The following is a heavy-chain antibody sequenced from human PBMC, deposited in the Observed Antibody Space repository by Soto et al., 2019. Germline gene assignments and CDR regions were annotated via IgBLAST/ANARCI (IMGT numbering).Heavy chain of an antibody. D-gene: IGHD1-26*01. CDR3: AKDGGSYYISAFDT. V-gene: IGHV3-30*18. Sequence: GGSLRLSCAASGFTFSSYGMHWVRQAPGKGLEWVAVISYDGSNKYYADSVKGRFTISRDNSKNTLYLQMNSLRAEDTAVYYCAKDGGSYYISAFDTWGQGTMVTVSS. CDR2: ISYDGSNK. J-gene: IGHJ3*02. CDR1: GFTFSSYG.